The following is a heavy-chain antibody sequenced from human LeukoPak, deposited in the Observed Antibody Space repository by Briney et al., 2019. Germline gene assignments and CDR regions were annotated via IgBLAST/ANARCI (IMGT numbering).Heavy chain of an antibody. CDR2: IYSGGST. J-gene: IGHJ5*02. V-gene: IGHV3-53*01. CDR3: ARAREAAAGKYNWFDP. D-gene: IGHD6-13*01. CDR1: GFTVSSNY. Sequence: GGSLRLSCAASGFTVSSNYMSWVRQAPGKGLEWVSVIYSGGSTYYADSVKGRFTISRDNSKNTLYLQMNGLRAEDTAVYYCARAREAAAGKYNWFDPWGQGTLVTVSS.